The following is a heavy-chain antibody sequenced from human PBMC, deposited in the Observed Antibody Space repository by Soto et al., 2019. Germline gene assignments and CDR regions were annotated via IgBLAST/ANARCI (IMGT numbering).Heavy chain of an antibody. Sequence: QEQLQESGPGLVKPSQTLSLTCTVSGGSISSGDYYWSWIRQPPGKGLEWIGYIYYSGSTYYNPSLKSRVTISVDTSKIQFSLKLSSVTAADTAEYYCARERPDGSRLDPWGQGTLVTVSS. CDR2: IYYSGST. D-gene: IGHD6-13*01. CDR1: GGSISSGDYY. J-gene: IGHJ5*02. V-gene: IGHV4-30-4*01. CDR3: ARERPDGSRLDP.